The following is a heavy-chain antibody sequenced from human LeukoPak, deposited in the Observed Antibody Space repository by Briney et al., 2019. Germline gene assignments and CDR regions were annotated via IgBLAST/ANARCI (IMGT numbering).Heavy chain of an antibody. V-gene: IGHV3-23*01. D-gene: IGHD3-10*01. CDR3: TTDQTLSVLLWF. CDR1: GFTFSSYA. Sequence: GGSLRLSCAASGFTFSSYAMSWVRQAPGKGLEWVSAISGSGGSTYYADSVKGRFTISRDNSKNTLYLQMNSLKTEDTAVYYCTTDQTLSVLLWFGGQGTLVTVSS. CDR2: ISGSGGST. J-gene: IGHJ4*02.